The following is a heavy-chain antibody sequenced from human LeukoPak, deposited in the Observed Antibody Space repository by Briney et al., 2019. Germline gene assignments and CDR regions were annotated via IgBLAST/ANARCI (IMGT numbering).Heavy chain of an antibody. CDR3: AKDTGDFWSGPDY. J-gene: IGHJ4*02. V-gene: IGHV3-33*06. Sequence: GGSLRLSCAASGFTFSSYGMHWVRQAPGKGLEWVAVIWYDGSNKYYADSVKGRFTISRDNSKNTLYLQMNSLRAEDTAVYYCAKDTGDFWSGPDYWGQGTLVTVSS. CDR1: GFTFSSYG. D-gene: IGHD3-3*01. CDR2: IWYDGSNK.